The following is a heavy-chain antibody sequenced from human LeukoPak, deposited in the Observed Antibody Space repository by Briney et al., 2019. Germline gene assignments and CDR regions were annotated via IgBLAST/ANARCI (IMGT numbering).Heavy chain of an antibody. J-gene: IGHJ4*02. CDR3: ARGYYGSGSYTYDY. CDR1: GYTFTSYG. D-gene: IGHD3-10*01. CDR2: ISAYNGDT. V-gene: IGHV1-18*01. Sequence: ASVKVSCKASGYTFTSYGINWVRQAPGQGLEWMGWISAYNGDTNYAQKLQGRVTMTTDTSTSTAYMELRSLRSEDTAVYYCARGYYGSGSYTYDYWGQGTLVTVSS.